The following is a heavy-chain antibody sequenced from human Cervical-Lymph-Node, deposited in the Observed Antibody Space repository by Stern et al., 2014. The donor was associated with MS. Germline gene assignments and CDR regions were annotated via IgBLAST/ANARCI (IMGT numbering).Heavy chain of an antibody. CDR2: LYYSVTT. Sequence: QLQLQESGPGLVTPSETLSLTCSVSGGSFSSSTYYWGWIRQPPGRGLEWIGNLYYSVTTYYTPPRRSRVPLSVAPSKKQFSLKLTTVTAADTAVYHCARLRRGSIDYWGQGTLVTVSS. V-gene: IGHV4-39*01. CDR3: ARLRRGSIDY. J-gene: IGHJ4*02. CDR1: GGSFSSSTYY.